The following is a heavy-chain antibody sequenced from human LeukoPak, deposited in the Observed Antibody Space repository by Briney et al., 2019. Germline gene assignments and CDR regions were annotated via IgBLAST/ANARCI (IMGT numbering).Heavy chain of an antibody. CDR3: ARVGGWGYGSGSYYYFDY. V-gene: IGHV4-4*02. J-gene: IGHJ4*02. CDR1: GGSISSSNW. CDR2: IYHSGST. D-gene: IGHD3-10*01. Sequence: SGTLSLTCAVSGGSISSSNWWSWVRQPPGKGLEWIGEIYHSGSTNYNPSLKSRVTISVDKSKSQFSLKLSSVTAADTAVYYCARVGGWGYGSGSYYYFDYWGQGTLVTVSS.